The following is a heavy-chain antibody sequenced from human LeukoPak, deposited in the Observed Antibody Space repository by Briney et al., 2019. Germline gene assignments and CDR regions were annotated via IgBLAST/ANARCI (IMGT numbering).Heavy chain of an antibody. V-gene: IGHV3-21*01. D-gene: IGHD6-6*01. CDR2: ISDTIRNI. CDR1: GFTLSDYA. J-gene: IGHJ4*02. Sequence: GGSLRLSCAVSGFTLSDYAMDWVRQPPGKGLELVSSISDTIRNIYYADSVKGRFTISRDNTKIELYLEMTSLRAEDTALYYCAREGHSSSSHLDYWGQGTLVTVSS. CDR3: AREGHSSSSHLDY.